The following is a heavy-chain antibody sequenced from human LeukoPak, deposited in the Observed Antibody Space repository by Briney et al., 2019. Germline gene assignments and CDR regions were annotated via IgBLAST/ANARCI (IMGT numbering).Heavy chain of an antibody. CDR3: AKPAVPYYDFWSGYFYLDY. CDR1: GFTFSSYA. CDR2: LTGSGGNT. Sequence: GGSLRLSCAASGFTFSSYAMSWVRQAPGKGLEWVSGLTGSGGNTYYADSVKGRFTISRDNSKNTLYLQMNSLRAEDTAVYYCAKPAVPYYDFWSGYFYLDYWGQGTLVTVSS. J-gene: IGHJ4*02. D-gene: IGHD3-3*01. V-gene: IGHV3-23*01.